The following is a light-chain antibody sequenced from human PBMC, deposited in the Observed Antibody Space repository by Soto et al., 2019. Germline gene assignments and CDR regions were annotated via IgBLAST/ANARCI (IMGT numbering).Light chain of an antibody. CDR1: SSDVGGYNY. Sequence: QSALTQPPSASGSPGHSVTISCTGTSSDVGGYNYVSWYQQHPGKAPQLMIYEVSRRPSGVPDRFSGSKSGNTASLTVSGLQAEDEADYYCSSYAGSNNLLFGGGPKVTVL. CDR3: SSYAGSNNLL. J-gene: IGLJ2*01. CDR2: EVS. V-gene: IGLV2-8*01.